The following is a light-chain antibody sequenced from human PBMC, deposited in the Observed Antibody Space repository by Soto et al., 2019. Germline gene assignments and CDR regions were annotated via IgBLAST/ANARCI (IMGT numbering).Light chain of an antibody. V-gene: IGLV1-51*01. CDR1: SSNIGTNR. Sequence: QSVLTQPPSVSAAAGQKVTISCSGSSSNIGTNRVPWYQQLPGTAPKLLIYDNNERPSGILGRFSGSKSGTSATLGITELETGDEADFYCGTWDNSLSAYVFGTGTKVTVL. CDR3: GTWDNSLSAYV. CDR2: DNN. J-gene: IGLJ1*01.